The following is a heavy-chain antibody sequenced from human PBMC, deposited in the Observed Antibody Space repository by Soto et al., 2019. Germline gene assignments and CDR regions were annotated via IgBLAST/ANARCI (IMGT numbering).Heavy chain of an antibody. D-gene: IGHD3-10*01. CDR3: ARELRITMVRGVSYYGMDV. CDR1: GGTFSSYA. Sequence: ASVKVSCKASGGTFSSYAISWVRQAPGQGLEWMGGIIPIFGTANYAQKFQGRVTITADESTSTAYMELSSLRSEDTAVYYCARELRITMVRGVSYYGMDVWGQGTTVTVSS. CDR2: IIPIFGTA. J-gene: IGHJ6*02. V-gene: IGHV1-69*13.